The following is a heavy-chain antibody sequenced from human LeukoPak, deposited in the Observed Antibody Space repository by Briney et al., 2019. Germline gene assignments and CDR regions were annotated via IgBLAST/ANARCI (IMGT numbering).Heavy chain of an antibody. J-gene: IGHJ4*02. CDR3: ARDFSSSWLQDY. CDR2: IWYDRSNK. D-gene: IGHD6-13*01. V-gene: IGHV3-33*01. Sequence: GRSLRLSCAASGFTYRSYGMHWVRHAPGKGLEGVAVIWYDRSNKYYADSVKGRFTISRDNSKNTLYLQMNSLRADDTAVYYCARDFSSSWLQDYWGQGTLVTVSS. CDR1: GFTYRSYG.